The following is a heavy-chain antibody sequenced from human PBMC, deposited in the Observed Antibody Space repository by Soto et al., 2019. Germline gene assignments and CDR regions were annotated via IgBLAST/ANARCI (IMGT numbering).Heavy chain of an antibody. J-gene: IGHJ6*02. V-gene: IGHV4-34*01. CDR2: INHSGST. D-gene: IGHD6-13*01. CDR1: GGSFSGYY. Sequence: SETLSLTCAVYGGSFSGYYWSWIRQPPGKGLEWIGEINHSGSTNYNPSLKSRVTISVDTSKNQFSLKLSSVTAADTAVYYCARGRKSSSWYYYYYGMDVWGQGTTVTVSS. CDR3: ARGRKSSSWYYYYYGMDV.